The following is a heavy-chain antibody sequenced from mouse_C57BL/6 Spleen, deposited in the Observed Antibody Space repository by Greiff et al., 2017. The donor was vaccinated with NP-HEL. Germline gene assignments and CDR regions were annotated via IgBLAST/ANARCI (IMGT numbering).Heavy chain of an antibody. CDR2: IYPGDGDT. D-gene: IGHD1-1*01. Sequence: QVQLQQSGAELVKPGASVKISCKASGYAFSSYWMNWVKQRPGKGLEWIGQIYPGDGDTNYNGKFKGKATLTADKSSSTAYMQLSSLTSEDSAVYFCARQGPYYGSSYGYFDVWGTGTTVTVSS. CDR1: GYAFSSYW. CDR3: ARQGPYYGSSYGYFDV. J-gene: IGHJ1*03. V-gene: IGHV1-80*01.